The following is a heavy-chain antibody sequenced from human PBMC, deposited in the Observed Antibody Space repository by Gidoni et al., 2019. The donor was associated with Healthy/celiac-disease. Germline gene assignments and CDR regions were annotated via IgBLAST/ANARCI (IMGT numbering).Heavy chain of an antibody. J-gene: IGHJ4*02. Sequence: VSGDSISSGGYYWSWIRQHPGKGLEWIGYIYYSGRTYYNPSLKSRVTISVDTSKNQFYLKLSSVPAADTAVYYCARAVAINQWLGGNRQYYFVYWGQGTLVTVSS. CDR2: IYYSGRT. CDR3: ARAVAINQWLGGNRQYYFVY. CDR1: GDSISSGGYY. V-gene: IGHV4-31*02. D-gene: IGHD3-10*01.